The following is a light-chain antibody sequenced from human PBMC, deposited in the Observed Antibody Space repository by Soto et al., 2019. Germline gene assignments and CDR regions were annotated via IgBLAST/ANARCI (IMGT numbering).Light chain of an antibody. Sequence: QFLLTQPASLSGSPGQSITISCTGTSSDVGGYNYVSWYQHHPGKAPKLMIYDVSNRPSGVSNRFSGSKSGNTASLTISGLQPEDEADYYCSSYTTSNTRQIVLGTGTKVTVL. CDR2: DVS. J-gene: IGLJ1*01. CDR1: SSDVGGYNY. V-gene: IGLV2-14*03. CDR3: SSYTTSNTRQIV.